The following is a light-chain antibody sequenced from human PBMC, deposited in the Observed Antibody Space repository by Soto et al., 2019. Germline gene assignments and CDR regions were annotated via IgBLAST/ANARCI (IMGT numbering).Light chain of an antibody. J-gene: IGLJ2*01. CDR1: SGHSSYA. CDR3: QTWGTGIVV. V-gene: IGLV4-69*01. CDR2: LNSDGSH. Sequence: QLVLTQSPSASASLGASDKLTCTLSSGHSSYAIAWHQQQPEKGPRYLMKLNSDGSHSKGDGIPDRFSGSSSGAERYLTISSLQSEDEADYYCQTWGTGIVVLGGGPKLTVL.